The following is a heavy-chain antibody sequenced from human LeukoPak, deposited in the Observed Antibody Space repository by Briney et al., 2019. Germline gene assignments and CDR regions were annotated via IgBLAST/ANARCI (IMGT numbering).Heavy chain of an antibody. CDR3: APPPYYYEANGYSVA. D-gene: IGHD3-22*01. CDR2: IYYSGST. V-gene: IGHV4-39*01. Sequence: SETLSLTCTVSGGSISSSSYYWGWIRQPPGKGLEWIGCIYYSGSTYYNPSLKSRVTISVDTSKNQFSLKLSAVIAADTAVYYCAPPPYYYEANGYSVAWGQGTLVTVSS. CDR1: GGSISSSSYY. J-gene: IGHJ5*02.